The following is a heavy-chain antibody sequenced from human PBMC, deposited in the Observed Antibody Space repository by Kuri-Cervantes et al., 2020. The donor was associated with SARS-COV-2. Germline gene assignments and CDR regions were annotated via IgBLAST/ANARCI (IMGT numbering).Heavy chain of an antibody. J-gene: IGHJ4*02. CDR3: ARGRYYYDSSGYYYGLDYYFDY. CDR2: INPDGSYT. D-gene: IGHD3-22*01. Sequence: GESLKISCAASGFTFSGHWIHWVRQAPGKGLVWVSRINPDGSYTNNADSVKGRFTLSRDNAKNMLFLQMNSLRAGDTAVYYCARGRYYYDSSGYYYGLDYYFDYWGQGTLVTVSS. V-gene: IGHV3-74*01. CDR1: GFTFSGHW.